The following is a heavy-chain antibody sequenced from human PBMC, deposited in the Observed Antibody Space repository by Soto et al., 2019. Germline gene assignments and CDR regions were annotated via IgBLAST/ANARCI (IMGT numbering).Heavy chain of an antibody. CDR3: VRAGTGFQLDY. Sequence: EVQLVESGGGLVQPGGSLRLSCAASGFSFSDHYMDWVREASGKGLEWVGRIRNKANSDTAEYAASVKGRFTVSRDDSKNSLYLEMNSLKIEDTALYYCVRAGTGFQLDYWGQGTLVTVSS. V-gene: IGHV3-72*01. CDR2: IRNKANSDTA. D-gene: IGHD3-9*01. J-gene: IGHJ4*02. CDR1: GFSFSDHY.